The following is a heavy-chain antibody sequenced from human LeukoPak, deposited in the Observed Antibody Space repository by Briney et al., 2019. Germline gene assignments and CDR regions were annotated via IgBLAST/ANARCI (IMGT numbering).Heavy chain of an antibody. J-gene: IGHJ3*02. Sequence: MTSETLSLTCTVSDGSFSSYYWSWIRQPPGKGLEWIGYIYYSGSSNYNPSLKSRVTISVDTSKNHFSLKLSSVTAADTAVYYCASFPPYMVRTDAFDIWGQGTMVTVSS. CDR1: DGSFSSYY. D-gene: IGHD3-10*01. CDR3: ASFPPYMVRTDAFDI. V-gene: IGHV4-59*01. CDR2: IYYSGSS.